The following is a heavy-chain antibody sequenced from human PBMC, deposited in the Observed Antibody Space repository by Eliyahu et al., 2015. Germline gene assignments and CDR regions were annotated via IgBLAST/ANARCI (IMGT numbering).Heavy chain of an antibody. Sequence: QITLKESGPTLVKPTQTLTLTCTFSGFSLXXXGGGVGWXRQPPGKALEWLALIYWDDDKRYSPSLKSRLTITKDTSKNQVVLTMTNMDPVDTATYYCAHNLVYSSGWYPDWFDPWGQGTLVTVSS. V-gene: IGHV2-5*02. J-gene: IGHJ5*02. D-gene: IGHD6-19*01. CDR2: IYWDDDK. CDR3: AHNLVYSSGWYPDWFDP. CDR1: GFSLXXXGGG.